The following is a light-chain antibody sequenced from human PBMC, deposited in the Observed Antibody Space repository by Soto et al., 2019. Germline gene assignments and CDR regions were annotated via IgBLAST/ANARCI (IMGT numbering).Light chain of an antibody. CDR3: QQANTFPWT. CDR2: GAS. Sequence: DIHLTQSPSSVSASVGDRVTITCRASQGVSSWLAWYQQKPGKAPKLLIYGASTLRSGVPSRFSGSGSGTDYTLTIYNLQPEDFATYYCQQANTFPWTFGQGTKVDIK. V-gene: IGKV1-12*01. CDR1: QGVSSW. J-gene: IGKJ1*01.